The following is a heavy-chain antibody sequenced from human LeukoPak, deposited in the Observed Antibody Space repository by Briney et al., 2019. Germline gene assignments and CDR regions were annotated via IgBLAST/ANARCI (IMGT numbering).Heavy chain of an antibody. V-gene: IGHV3-7*01. CDR1: GFTFSSYW. CDR3: ARANYCFDY. D-gene: IGHD5-24*01. CDR2: IKQDGSEK. Sequence: GGSLRLSCAASGFTFSSYWMSWVRQAPGKGLEWVANIKQDGSEKYYVDSVKGRFTISKDNAKNSLYLQMNSLRDEDSAVYYCARANYCFDYWGQGTLVTVSS. J-gene: IGHJ4*02.